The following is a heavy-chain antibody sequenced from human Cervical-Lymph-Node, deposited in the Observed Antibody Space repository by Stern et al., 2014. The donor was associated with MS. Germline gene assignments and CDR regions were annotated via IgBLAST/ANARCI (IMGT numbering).Heavy chain of an antibody. CDR2: TYPGDSDT. Sequence: EMQLVESGAEVKKPGESLKISCKASGYMFASHWIGWVRQMPGKGLEGMGITYPGDSDTRYSPSFQGLVTISVDKSISTAYLQWSSLKASDTAMYYCARVNGGNSDWFDPWGQGTLVTVSS. J-gene: IGHJ5*02. CDR3: ARVNGGNSDWFDP. CDR1: GYMFASHW. V-gene: IGHV5-51*01. D-gene: IGHD4-23*01.